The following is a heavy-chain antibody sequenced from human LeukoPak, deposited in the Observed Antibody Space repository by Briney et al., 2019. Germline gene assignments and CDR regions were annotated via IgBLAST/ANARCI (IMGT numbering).Heavy chain of an antibody. Sequence: GGSLRLSYAASGFDFNTYTMNWVRQAPGKGLEWVASIISSSASISYADSMKGRFTISRDNAKKTVYLHMSSVRAEDTAVYYCARDLQEFDSWGQGTLVTVSS. V-gene: IGHV3-21*01. CDR3: ARDLQEFDS. CDR1: GFDFNTYT. J-gene: IGHJ4*02. CDR2: IISSSASI.